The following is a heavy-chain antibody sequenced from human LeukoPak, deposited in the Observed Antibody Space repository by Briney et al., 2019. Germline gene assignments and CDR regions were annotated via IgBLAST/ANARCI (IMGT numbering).Heavy chain of an antibody. CDR3: ARDGAEGDDSAFDV. D-gene: IGHD3-22*01. J-gene: IGHJ3*01. Sequence: GGSLRLSCVGSGFTLRDYHMDWVRQAPGMGLEWVGRTRSKVRKYATEYAASVKGRFTISRDESENSVFLHLSSLAAEDTAFYYCARDGAEGDDSAFDVWGQGTMVTVSS. CDR2: TRSKVRKYAT. V-gene: IGHV3-72*01. CDR1: GFTLRDYH.